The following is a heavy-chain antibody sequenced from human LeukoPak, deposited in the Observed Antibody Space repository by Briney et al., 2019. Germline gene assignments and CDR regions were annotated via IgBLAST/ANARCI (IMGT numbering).Heavy chain of an antibody. CDR3: AKCNGYGLVDI. V-gene: IGHV4-39*07. D-gene: IGHD3-10*01. CDR2: IFYSDST. Sequence: SETLSLTCTGSGGSISSGSYLWRWIRQPAGRGLEWIGNIFYSDSTYYSPALKSRVTISLHTSLNQVSRKLSSVTAAYAAVYYCAKCNGYGLVDIWGQGTMVTVSS. J-gene: IGHJ3*02. CDR1: GGSISSGSYL.